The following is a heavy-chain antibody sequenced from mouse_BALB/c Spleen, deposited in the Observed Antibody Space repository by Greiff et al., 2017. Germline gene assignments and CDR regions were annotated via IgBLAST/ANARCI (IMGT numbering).Heavy chain of an antibody. V-gene: IGHV5-17*02. D-gene: IGHD2-1*01. CDR3: ARSNYGNYYFDY. CDR1: GFTFSSFG. J-gene: IGHJ2*01. Sequence: EVKLQESGGGLVQPGGSRKLSCAASGFTFSSFGMHWVRQAPEKGLEWVAYISSGSSTIYYADTVKGRFTISRDNPKNTLFLQMTSLRSEDTAMYYCARSNYGNYYFDYWGQGTTLTVSS. CDR2: ISSGSSTI.